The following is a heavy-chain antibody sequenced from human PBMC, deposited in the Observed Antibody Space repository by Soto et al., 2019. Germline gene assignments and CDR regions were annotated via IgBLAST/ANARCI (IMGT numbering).Heavy chain of an antibody. J-gene: IGHJ5*01. CDR2: INPSGGYT. Sequence: ASVKVSCKASGYTFTSYYMNWVRQAPGQGLEWLGIINPSGGYTTYAQRFLGRVTINPDTSNNQLSLQLNSVTPDDTAVYYCVRLIGNSWLDSWGQGTLVTVSS. V-gene: IGHV1-46*01. CDR3: VRLIGNSWLDS. CDR1: GYTFTSYY. D-gene: IGHD3-16*01.